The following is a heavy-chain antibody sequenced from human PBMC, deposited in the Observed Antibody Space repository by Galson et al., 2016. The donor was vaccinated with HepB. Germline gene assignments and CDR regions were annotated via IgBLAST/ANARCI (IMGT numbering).Heavy chain of an antibody. CDR3: ATDQGDYVWGSYRYYYYGMDV. CDR2: ISGSGGST. D-gene: IGHD3-16*02. CDR1: GFTFSSYA. V-gene: IGHV3-23*01. Sequence: SLRLSCAASGFTFSSYAMSWVRQAPGKGLEWVSVISGSGGSTYYADSVKGRFTISRDNFKNTLYLQMNSLRAEDTAVYYCATDQGDYVWGSYRYYYYGMDVWGQGTTVTVSS. J-gene: IGHJ6*02.